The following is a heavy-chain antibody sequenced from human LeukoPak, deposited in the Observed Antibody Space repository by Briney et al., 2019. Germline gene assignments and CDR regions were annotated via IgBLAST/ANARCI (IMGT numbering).Heavy chain of an antibody. J-gene: IGHJ4*02. CDR1: GGSFSGYY. CDR2: INHSGST. CDR3: ARWSPNDCGEGGYYFDY. Sequence: SETLSLTCAVYGGSFSGYYWSWIRQPPGKGLEWIGEINHSGSTNYNPSLKSRVTISVDTSKNQFSLKLSSVTAADTAVYYCARWSPNDCGEGGYYFDYWGQGTLVTVSS. V-gene: IGHV4-34*01. D-gene: IGHD4-17*01.